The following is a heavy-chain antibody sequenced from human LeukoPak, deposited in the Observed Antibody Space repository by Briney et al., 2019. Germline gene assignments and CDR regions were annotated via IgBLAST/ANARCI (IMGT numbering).Heavy chain of an antibody. J-gene: IGHJ4*02. D-gene: IGHD3-22*01. V-gene: IGHV1-69*01. CDR1: GCTFISYA. CDR2: IIPIFGTA. Sequence: SVKVSCKASGCTFISYAISWVRQAPGQGLEWMGGIIPIFGTANYAQKFQGRVTITADESTSTAYMELSSLRSEDTAVYYCAREGYYYDSSGYGTFGYWGQGTLVTVSS. CDR3: AREGYYYDSSGYGTFGY.